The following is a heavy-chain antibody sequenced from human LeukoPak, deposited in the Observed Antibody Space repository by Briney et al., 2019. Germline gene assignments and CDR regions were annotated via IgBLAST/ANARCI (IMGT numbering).Heavy chain of an antibody. CDR2: IYYSGST. CDR1: GGSISSYY. CDR3: ARVRRGYCTNGVCHRWFDP. D-gene: IGHD2-8*01. J-gene: IGHJ5*02. Sequence: SETLSLTCTVSGGSISSYYWSWIRQPPGKGLEWIGYIYYSGSTNYNPSLKSRVTISVDTSKNQFSLKLSSVTAADTAVYYCARVRRGYCTNGVCHRWFDPWGQGTLVTVST. V-gene: IGHV4-59*01.